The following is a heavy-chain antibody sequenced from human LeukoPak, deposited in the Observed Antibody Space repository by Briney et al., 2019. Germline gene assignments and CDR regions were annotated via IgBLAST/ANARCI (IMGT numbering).Heavy chain of an antibody. Sequence: SETLSLTCTVSGGSISSYYWSWIRQPPGKGLEWIGYIYYSGSTNYNPSLKSRVTISVDTSKNQFSLKLSSVTAADTAVYYCARHLLYYDILTGYPGPFEYWGQGTLVTVSS. J-gene: IGHJ4*02. V-gene: IGHV4-59*08. D-gene: IGHD3-9*01. CDR1: GGSISSYY. CDR2: IYYSGST. CDR3: ARHLLYYDILTGYPGPFEY.